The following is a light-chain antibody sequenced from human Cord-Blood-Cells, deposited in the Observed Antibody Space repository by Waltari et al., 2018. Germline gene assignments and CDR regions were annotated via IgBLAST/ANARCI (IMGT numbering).Light chain of an antibody. CDR3: QQYYSTPWT. Sequence: DIVMTQSPDSLAVSLGERATINCKSSQSVLYSSNNKNYLAWYQQKPGQPPKLLIYWASTRESGGPDRFSGSGSGTDFTLTISSLQAEDGAVYYCQQYYSTPWTFGQGTKVEIK. CDR1: QSVLYSSNNKNY. J-gene: IGKJ1*01. CDR2: WAS. V-gene: IGKV4-1*01.